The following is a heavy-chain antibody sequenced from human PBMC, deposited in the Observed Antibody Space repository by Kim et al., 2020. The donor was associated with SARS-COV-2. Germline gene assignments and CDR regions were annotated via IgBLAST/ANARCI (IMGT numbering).Heavy chain of an antibody. V-gene: IGHV4-39*01. D-gene: IGHD1-1*01. Sequence: SETLSLTCTVSGGSISSSSYYWGWIRQPPGKGLEWIGSIYYSGSTYYNPSLKSRVTISVDTSKNQFSLKLSSVTAADTAVYYCARNDISFGDGYNSYYYYGMDVWGQGTTVTVSS. CDR2: IYYSGST. CDR1: GGSISSSSYY. J-gene: IGHJ6*02. CDR3: ARNDISFGDGYNSYYYYGMDV.